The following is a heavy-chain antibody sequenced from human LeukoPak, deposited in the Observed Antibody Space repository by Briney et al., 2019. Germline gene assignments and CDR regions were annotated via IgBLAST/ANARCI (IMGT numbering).Heavy chain of an antibody. CDR2: ITTTYSNT. Sequence: GGSLRLSCAASGFTFRDYYMNWIRQAPGKGLEWVSYITTTYSNTYYADSVKGRFTISRDNTKNSFCLQMNSLRAEDTAVYYCAKGPLLWFGELLPYYFDYWGQGTLVTVSS. CDR3: AKGPLLWFGELLPYYFDY. CDR1: GFTFRDYY. V-gene: IGHV3-11*01. D-gene: IGHD3-10*01. J-gene: IGHJ4*02.